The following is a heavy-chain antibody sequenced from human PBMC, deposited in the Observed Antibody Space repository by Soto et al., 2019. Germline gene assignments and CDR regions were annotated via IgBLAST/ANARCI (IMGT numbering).Heavy chain of an antibody. J-gene: IGHJ5*02. CDR2: IYDSGST. V-gene: IGHV4-59*01. CDR1: GGYISRYY. Sequence: QVQLQESGPGLVKPSETLSLTCTVSGGYISRYYWNWIRQSPGKGLEWIGHIYDSGSTKYNPSLKSRVTISADTSKNQFSLKLSSVTAADTAVYYCARDGSGSYFNWFDPWGQGTLVTVSS. D-gene: IGHD3-10*01. CDR3: ARDGSGSYFNWFDP.